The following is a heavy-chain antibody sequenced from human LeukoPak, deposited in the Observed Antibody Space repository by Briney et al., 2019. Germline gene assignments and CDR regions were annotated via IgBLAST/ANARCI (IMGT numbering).Heavy chain of an antibody. V-gene: IGHV1-8*01. Sequence: ASVKVSCKASGYTFTSYDINWGRQATGQGLGWMGWMNPNSGNTGYAQKFQGRVTMTRNTSISTAYMELSSLRSEDTAVYYCATTLPADRDYYYYMDVWGKGTTVTVSS. CDR2: MNPNSGNT. CDR3: ATTLPADRDYYYYMDV. J-gene: IGHJ6*03. CDR1: GYTFTSYD. D-gene: IGHD2-2*01.